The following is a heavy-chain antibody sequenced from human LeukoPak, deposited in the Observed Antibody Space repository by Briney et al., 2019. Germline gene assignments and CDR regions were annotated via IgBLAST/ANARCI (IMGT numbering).Heavy chain of an antibody. V-gene: IGHV3-74*01. CDR2: ISADGSST. J-gene: IGHJ4*02. D-gene: IGHD3-10*01. Sequence: PGGSLRLSCAASGFTFSNNWMHWVCQAPGKGLVWVSRISADGSSTSYADSVKGRFTISRDNSKNTLYLQMNSLRAEDTAVYYCARGRDPYGSGSYFDYWGQGTLVTVSS. CDR1: GFTFSNNW. CDR3: ARGRDPYGSGSYFDY.